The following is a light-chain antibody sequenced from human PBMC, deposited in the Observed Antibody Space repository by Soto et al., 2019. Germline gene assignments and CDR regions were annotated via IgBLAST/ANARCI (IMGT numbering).Light chain of an antibody. CDR2: TAS. J-gene: IGKJ5*01. CDR1: PSISIY. CDR3: QQSYSTPFT. Sequence: DIQMTKSPSALSASVGDRVTISCRASPSISIYLNWYQHKPGKAPKLLIYTASRLHSGVPSRFSGSGSGTDFTLTISSLQPEDYASYYCQQSYSTPFTFGQGTRLEIK. V-gene: IGKV1-39*01.